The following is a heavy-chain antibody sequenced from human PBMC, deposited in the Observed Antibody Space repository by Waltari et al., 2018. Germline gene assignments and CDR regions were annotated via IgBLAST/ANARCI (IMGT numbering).Heavy chain of an antibody. V-gene: IGHV3-74*01. J-gene: IGHJ4*02. D-gene: IGHD3-10*01. Sequence: DVQLVESGGGLVQPGGSLRPSWPASGFTFRPYWMHWVRHGPGTGLMWVSRIDSDGSSTSYEDSVRGRFTISRDNAKNTLYLQMNSVRDEDTAVYYCGRARVQGVKYFDYWGRGTLVTVSS. CDR1: GFTFRPYW. CDR2: IDSDGSST. CDR3: GRARVQGVKYFDY.